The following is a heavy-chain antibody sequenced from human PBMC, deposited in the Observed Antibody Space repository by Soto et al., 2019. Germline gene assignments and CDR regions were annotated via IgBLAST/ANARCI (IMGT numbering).Heavy chain of an antibody. CDR1: GFTFSSYA. Sequence: PGGSLRRSCAASGFTFSSYAMSWVRQAPGKGLEWVSAISGSGGSTYYADSVKGRFTISRDNSKNTLYLQMNSLRAEDTAVYYCAKSSGSYPGVFDYWGQGTLVTVSS. CDR2: ISGSGGST. CDR3: AKSSGSYPGVFDY. D-gene: IGHD1-26*01. J-gene: IGHJ4*02. V-gene: IGHV3-23*01.